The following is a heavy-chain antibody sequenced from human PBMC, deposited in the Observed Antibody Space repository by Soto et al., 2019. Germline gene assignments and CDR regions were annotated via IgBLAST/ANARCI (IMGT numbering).Heavy chain of an antibody. CDR1: GASFSSGDYY. V-gene: IGHV4-30-4*01. J-gene: IGHJ5*02. Sequence: PSETLSLTCTVSGASFSSGDYYWIWIRQPPGKGLEWIGYIFYRGATYYNPSPESRVTISVDTSKSQFSLRLTSVTAADTAVYYCARARYCTTSNCQGSLAGVDPWGRGTLVTVYS. CDR3: ARARYCTTSNCQGSLAGVDP. D-gene: IGHD2-8*01. CDR2: IFYRGAT.